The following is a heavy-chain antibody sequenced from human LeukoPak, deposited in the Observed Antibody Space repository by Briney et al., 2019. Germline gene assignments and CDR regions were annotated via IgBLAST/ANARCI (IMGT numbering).Heavy chain of an antibody. Sequence: ASVKVSCKASGYTFSSYDINWVRQATGQGLEWMGWMNPKSGNTGYAQKFQGRVTMTRDTSISTAYMELSSPRSEDTAVYYCARGTPYCSSASCYNYWGQGTMVTVSS. V-gene: IGHV1-8*01. CDR3: ARGTPYCSSASCYNY. CDR1: GYTFSSYD. CDR2: MNPKSGNT. J-gene: IGHJ4*02. D-gene: IGHD2-2*02.